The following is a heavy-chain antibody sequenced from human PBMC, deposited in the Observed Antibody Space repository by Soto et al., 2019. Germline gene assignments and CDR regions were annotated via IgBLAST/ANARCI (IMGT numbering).Heavy chain of an antibody. V-gene: IGHV3-33*01. CDR3: ARDGAQWLAAYYFDY. Sequence: GGSLRLSCAASGFTFSSYGMHWVRQAPGKGLEWVAVIWYDGSNKYYADSVKGRFTISRDNSKNTLYLQMNSLRAEDTAVYYCARDGAQWLAAYYFDYWGQGTLVTVSS. D-gene: IGHD6-19*01. CDR1: GFTFSSYG. J-gene: IGHJ4*02. CDR2: IWYDGSNK.